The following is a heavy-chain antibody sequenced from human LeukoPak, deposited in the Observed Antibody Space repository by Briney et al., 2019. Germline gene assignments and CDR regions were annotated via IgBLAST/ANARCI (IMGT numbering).Heavy chain of an antibody. D-gene: IGHD3-3*01. CDR1: GFTIRNTY. J-gene: IGHJ4*02. V-gene: IGHV3-53*01. Sequence: GGSLRLSRAASGFTIRNTYMTWARQAPQKGLEWFSALYFADTTHYADSVKGRFTISRDRSKNTLYLQMNDLRVEDTAVYYCVRISHDFWSAQSNLQYYLDFWGQGTLVTVSS. CDR3: VRISHDFWSAQSNLQYYLDF. CDR2: LYFADTT.